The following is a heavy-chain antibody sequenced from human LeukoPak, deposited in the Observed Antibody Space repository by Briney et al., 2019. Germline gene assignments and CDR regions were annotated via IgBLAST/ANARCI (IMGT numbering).Heavy chain of an antibody. Sequence: GGSLRLSCVASGFTFSSYSMNWVRQAPGKGLEWVSFISSSSSYIYYADSVKGRFTISRDNAKNSLYLQMNSLRAEDTAVFYCAKVAKYYYGSETYYFFEHWGQGTPVTASS. V-gene: IGHV3-21*01. CDR2: ISSSSSYI. J-gene: IGHJ4*02. D-gene: IGHD3-10*01. CDR1: GFTFSSYS. CDR3: AKVAKYYYGSETYYFFEH.